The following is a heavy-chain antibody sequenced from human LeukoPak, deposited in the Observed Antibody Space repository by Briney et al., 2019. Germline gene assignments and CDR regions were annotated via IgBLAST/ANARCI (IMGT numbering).Heavy chain of an antibody. V-gene: IGHV3-21*01. J-gene: IGHJ4*02. CDR2: ISSSSSYI. CDR1: GFTSSSYS. Sequence: GGSLRLSCAASGFTSSSYSMNWVRQAPGKGLEWVSSISSSSSYIYYADSVKGRFTISRDNAKNSLYLQMNSLRAEDTAVYYCARDLGIAARPDYWGQGTLVTVSS. D-gene: IGHD6-6*01. CDR3: ARDLGIAARPDY.